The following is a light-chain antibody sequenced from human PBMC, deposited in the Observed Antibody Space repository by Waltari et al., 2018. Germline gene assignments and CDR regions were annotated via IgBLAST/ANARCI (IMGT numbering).Light chain of an antibody. Sequence: DIQMTQSPSSLSASVGDRVTITCRASQSISSYLNWYQQKPAKAPKLLIYAASSLQSGVPSRFSGSGSGTDFTLTISSLQPEDFATYYCQQSYSTITFGGGTKVEIK. CDR2: AAS. CDR1: QSISSY. V-gene: IGKV1-39*01. CDR3: QQSYSTIT. J-gene: IGKJ4*01.